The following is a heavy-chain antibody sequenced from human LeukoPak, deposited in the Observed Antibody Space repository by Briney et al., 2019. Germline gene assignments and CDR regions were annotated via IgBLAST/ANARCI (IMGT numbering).Heavy chain of an antibody. J-gene: IGHJ5*02. D-gene: IGHD1-20*01. CDR3: ARRHNWNSGPYQSRVWFDP. CDR2: IYPVDSDT. V-gene: IGHV5-51*01. CDR1: GYRFTIYW. Sequence: GESLKISCKGSGYRFTIYWIGWVRQMPGKGLEWMGIIYPVDSDTRYSPSFQGQVTISADKSISTAYLQWSSLKASHTAMYYCARRHNWNSGPYQSRVWFDPWGQGTLVTVSS.